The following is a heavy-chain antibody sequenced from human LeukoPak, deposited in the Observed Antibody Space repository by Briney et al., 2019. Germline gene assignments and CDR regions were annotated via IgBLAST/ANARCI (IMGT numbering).Heavy chain of an antibody. D-gene: IGHD6-13*01. CDR2: ITWNSGSI. V-gene: IGHV3-9*01. J-gene: IGHJ4*02. CDR1: GFTFDDYA. Sequence: GGSLRLSCAASGFTFDDYAMHWVREAPGKDLEWVSGITWNSGSIEYADSVKGRFTISRDNSKNTLSLQMNSLRTEDTAVYFCVRDNYSSSWYKGEFVYWGQGTLVTVSS. CDR3: VRDNYSSSWYKGEFVY.